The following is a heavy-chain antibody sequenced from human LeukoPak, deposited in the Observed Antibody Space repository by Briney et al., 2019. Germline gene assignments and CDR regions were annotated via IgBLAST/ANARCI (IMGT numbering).Heavy chain of an antibody. V-gene: IGHV1-18*01. J-gene: IGHJ4*02. CDR2: ISAYNGNR. CDR3: ARDSSAMVPNYLDY. D-gene: IGHD5-18*01. CDR1: GYTFTSYA. Sequence: ASVKVSCKASGYTFTSYAISWVRQAPGQGLEWMGWISAYNGNRNYAQKLQGRVTMTTDTSTSTAYMELRSLRSDDTAVYYCARDSSAMVPNYLDYWGQGTLVTVSS.